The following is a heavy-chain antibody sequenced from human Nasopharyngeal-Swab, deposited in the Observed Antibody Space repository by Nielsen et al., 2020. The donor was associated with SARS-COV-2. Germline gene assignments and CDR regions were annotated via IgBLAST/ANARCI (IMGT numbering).Heavy chain of an antibody. CDR1: GGTFSSYA. CDR3: ARVRQYDFWSAKDDYGMDV. V-gene: IGHV1-69*13. D-gene: IGHD3-3*01. Sequence: SVKVSCKASGGTFSSYAISWVRQAPGQGLEWMGGIIPNFGTANYAQKFQGRVTITADESTSTAYMELSSLRSEDTAVYYCARVRQYDFWSAKDDYGMDVWGQGTTVTVSS. CDR2: IIPNFGTA. J-gene: IGHJ6*02.